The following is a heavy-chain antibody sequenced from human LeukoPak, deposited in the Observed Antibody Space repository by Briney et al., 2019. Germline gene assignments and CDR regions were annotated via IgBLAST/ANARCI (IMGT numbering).Heavy chain of an antibody. D-gene: IGHD4-23*01. CDR2: IYHSGST. Sequence: SETLSLTCAVSGGSFSSGGYSWSWIRQPPGRGLEFTGYIYHSGSTNYNPSLKSRVTMSVDTSKNQFSLKLSSVTAADTAVYYCASFGSYGGNYNWFDPWGQGTLVTVSS. CDR3: ASFGSYGGNYNWFDP. CDR1: GGSFSSGGYS. J-gene: IGHJ5*02. V-gene: IGHV4-30-2*01.